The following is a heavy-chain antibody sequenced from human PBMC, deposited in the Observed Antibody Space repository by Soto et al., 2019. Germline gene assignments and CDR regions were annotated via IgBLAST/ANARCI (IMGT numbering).Heavy chain of an antibody. D-gene: IGHD4-17*01. CDR3: AKDVSVTTSPDY. CDR1: GFTFSIRG. V-gene: IGHV3-30*18. Sequence: QVQLVESGGGVVQPGRSLTLSCAASGFTFSIRGMHWVRQAPGKGLEWVTGTSSDGSDKYYADSVKGRFTISRDNSKNTLYLQMDSLRAEDTAVYYCAKDVSVTTSPDYWGQGTLVTVSS. CDR2: TSSDGSDK. J-gene: IGHJ4*02.